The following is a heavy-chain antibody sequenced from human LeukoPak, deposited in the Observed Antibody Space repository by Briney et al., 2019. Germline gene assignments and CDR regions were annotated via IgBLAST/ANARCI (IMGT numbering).Heavy chain of an antibody. Sequence: ASVKVSCKASGGTFSSYPISWVRQAPGQGLKWMGWMNPNSGNTGYAQKFQGRVTMTRNTSISTAYMELSSLRSEDTAVYYCARTYTLYYYYYGMDVWGQGTTVTVSS. CDR1: GGTFSSYP. CDR2: MNPNSGNT. D-gene: IGHD2-2*02. V-gene: IGHV1-8*02. J-gene: IGHJ6*02. CDR3: ARTYTLYYYYYGMDV.